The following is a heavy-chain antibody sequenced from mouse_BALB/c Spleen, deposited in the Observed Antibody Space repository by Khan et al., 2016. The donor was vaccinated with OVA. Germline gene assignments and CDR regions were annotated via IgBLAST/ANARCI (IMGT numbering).Heavy chain of an antibody. CDR1: GFTFSSYG. J-gene: IGHJ2*01. Sequence: EVHLVESGGGLVQPGGSLKLSCAASGFTFSSYGMSWVRQTPDKRLELVATINSNGGSTYYPDSVKGRFTISRDNSKNTLYLQMSSLKSEGTAMYYCARKARTINWGQGTTRTVSS. CDR3: ARKARTIN. CDR2: INSNGGST. V-gene: IGHV5-6-3*01.